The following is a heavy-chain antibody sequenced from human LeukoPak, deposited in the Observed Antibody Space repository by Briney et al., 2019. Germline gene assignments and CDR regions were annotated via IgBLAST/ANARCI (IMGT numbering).Heavy chain of an antibody. Sequence: PVASVKVSCKASGYTFTGYYMHWVRQAPGQGLEWMGWINPNSGGTNYAQKFQGRVTMTRDTSISTAYMELSRLRSDDTAVYYCARDREGYYDILTGYYGVGAFDIWGQGTMVTVSS. CDR1: GYTFTGYY. CDR3: ARDREGYYDILTGYYGVGAFDI. D-gene: IGHD3-9*01. CDR2: INPNSGGT. V-gene: IGHV1-2*02. J-gene: IGHJ3*02.